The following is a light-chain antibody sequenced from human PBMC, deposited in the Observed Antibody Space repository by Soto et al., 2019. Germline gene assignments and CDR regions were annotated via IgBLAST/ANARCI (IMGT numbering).Light chain of an antibody. V-gene: IGLV2-14*01. J-gene: IGLJ1*01. CDR3: SSHTSGSTRV. CDR1: SRDVGGYDY. CDR2: EVT. Sequence: SVLTQPASVSGSPGQAIAISCTGTSRDVGGYDYVSWYQQHPDKAPKLMIYEVTKRPSWVSNRFSGSKSGNTASLTISGLQPEDEADYYCSSHTSGSTRVFGSGTKVTVL.